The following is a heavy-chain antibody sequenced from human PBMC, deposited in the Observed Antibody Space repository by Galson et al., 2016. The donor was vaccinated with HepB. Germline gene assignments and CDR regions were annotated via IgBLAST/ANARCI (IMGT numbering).Heavy chain of an antibody. CDR2: ISGSGGST. CDR1: GFTFSSYA. CDR3: AKERGTVNAAPDY. J-gene: IGHJ4*02. V-gene: IGHV3-23*01. Sequence: SLRLSCAASGFTFSSYAMSWVRQAPGKGLEWVSVISGSGGSTYYADSVKGRFTISRDNSKNTLYLQMTSLRAEDTAVYYCAKERGTVNAAPDYWGQGTMVTVSS. D-gene: IGHD4-17*01.